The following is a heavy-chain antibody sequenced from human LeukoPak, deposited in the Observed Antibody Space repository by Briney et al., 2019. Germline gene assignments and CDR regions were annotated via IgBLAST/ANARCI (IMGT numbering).Heavy chain of an antibody. V-gene: IGHV4-34*01. D-gene: IGHD5-24*01. CDR1: GGSISSYY. Sequence: PSETLSLTCTVSGGSISSYYWSWIRQPPGKGLEWIGEINHSGSTNYNPSLKSRVTISVDTSKNQFSLKLSSVTAADTAVYYCASVPLRDGYNPWGQGTLVTVSS. CDR2: INHSGST. CDR3: ASVPLRDGYNP. J-gene: IGHJ4*02.